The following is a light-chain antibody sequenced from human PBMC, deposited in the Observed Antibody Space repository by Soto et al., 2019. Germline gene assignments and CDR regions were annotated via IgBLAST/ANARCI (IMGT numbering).Light chain of an antibody. J-gene: IGKJ5*01. CDR3: QQYGSPPIT. Sequence: EIVLTQSRGTPSLAREERTTRSCRSSQSVSSSYLAWYQQKPGQAPRLLIYGASSRATGIPDRFSGSGSGTDFTLTISRLEPEDSAVYYCQQYGSPPITFGQGTRLEI. V-gene: IGKV3-20*01. CDR2: GAS. CDR1: QSVSSSY.